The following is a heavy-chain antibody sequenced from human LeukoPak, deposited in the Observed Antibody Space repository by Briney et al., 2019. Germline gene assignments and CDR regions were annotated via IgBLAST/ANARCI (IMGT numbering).Heavy chain of an antibody. CDR2: ISYDGSNK. D-gene: IGHD3-22*01. CDR1: GFTFSSYA. J-gene: IGHJ4*02. CDR3: ASSYDSSGYRDY. V-gene: IGHV3-30-3*01. Sequence: GRSLRLSCAASGFTFSSYAMHWVRQAPGKGLEWVAVISYDGSNKYCADSVKGRFNISRDNSKNTLYLQMNSLRAEDTAVYYCASSYDSSGYRDYWGQGTLVTVSS.